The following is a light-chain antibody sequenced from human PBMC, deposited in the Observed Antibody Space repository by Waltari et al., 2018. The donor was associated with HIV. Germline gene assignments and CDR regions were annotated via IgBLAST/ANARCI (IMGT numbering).Light chain of an antibody. Sequence: AGLSQPPSLSTGLGQTATLTCTGNSDNVGHQGAVWLQNHQGLPPRLLSHRNNNRPAGVSDRFSTATSGNTAFLTIRGLRSEDEADYFCSAWDSSLTGWIFGGGTQLAVL. CDR2: RNN. CDR3: SAWDSSLTGWI. J-gene: IGLJ2*01. CDR1: SDNVGHQG. V-gene: IGLV10-54*01.